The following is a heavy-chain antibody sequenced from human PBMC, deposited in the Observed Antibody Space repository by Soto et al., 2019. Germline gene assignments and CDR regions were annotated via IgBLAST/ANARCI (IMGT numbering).Heavy chain of an antibody. CDR3: ASIPMVRGPSDY. V-gene: IGHV3-74*01. D-gene: IGHD3-10*01. Sequence: GGSLRLSCAASGFSFSSNWMHWVRQAPGKGLVWVARTNGDGSTTQYADSVQGRFTISRDNTENTLYLRMNSLRADDTAVCYCASIPMVRGPSDYWGQGALVTVSS. CDR2: TNGDGSTT. CDR1: GFSFSSNW. J-gene: IGHJ4*02.